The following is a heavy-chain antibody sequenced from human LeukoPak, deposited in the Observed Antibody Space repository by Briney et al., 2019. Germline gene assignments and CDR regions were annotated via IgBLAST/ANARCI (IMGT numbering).Heavy chain of an antibody. CDR3: AANSADYNTLGSSYKV. CDR2: ISYSGTT. V-gene: IGHV4-39*02. CDR1: SDSINSSPYF. D-gene: IGHD3-10*01. J-gene: IGHJ4*02. Sequence: PSETLSLTCSVSSDSINSSPYFWAWIRQSPGKGLEWIATISYSGTTYYNPSLKSRVTISVDTSKNHFSLRLSSVTAADTAVYYCAANSADYNTLGSSYKVWGQGTLVTVSS.